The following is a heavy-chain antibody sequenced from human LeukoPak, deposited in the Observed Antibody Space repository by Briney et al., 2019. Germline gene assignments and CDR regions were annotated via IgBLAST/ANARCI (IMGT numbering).Heavy chain of an antibody. J-gene: IGHJ5*02. Sequence: GASVKVSCKASGYTFTGYYMHWVRQAPGQGLEWMGWINPNSGGTNYAQKFQGRVTMTRDTSISTAYMELSRPRSDDTAVYYCARSRARIQLWPNGNWFDPWGQGTLVTVSS. V-gene: IGHV1-2*02. CDR1: GYTFTGYY. D-gene: IGHD5-18*01. CDR3: ARSRARIQLWPNGNWFDP. CDR2: INPNSGGT.